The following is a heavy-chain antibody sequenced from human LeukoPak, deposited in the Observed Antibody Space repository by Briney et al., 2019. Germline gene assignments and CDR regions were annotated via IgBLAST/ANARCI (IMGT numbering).Heavy chain of an antibody. V-gene: IGHV3-30-3*01. CDR2: ISYDGSNT. Sequence: GGSLRLSCAASGFTFSTYAMHWVRQAPGKGLEWVAVISYDGSNTYSADSVKGRFTISRDNSKNTLYLQMNSLRAEDTAVYYCAKGYCGGDCPFDYWGQGTLVTVSS. CDR3: AKGYCGGDCPFDY. D-gene: IGHD2-21*01. CDR1: GFTFSTYA. J-gene: IGHJ4*02.